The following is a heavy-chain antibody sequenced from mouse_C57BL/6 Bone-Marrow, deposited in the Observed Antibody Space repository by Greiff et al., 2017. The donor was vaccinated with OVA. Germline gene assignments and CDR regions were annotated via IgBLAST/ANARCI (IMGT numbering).Heavy chain of an antibody. Sequence: VQLQQPGAELVKPGASVKLSCKASGYTFTSYWMHWVKQRPGQGLEWIGMIHPNSGSTNYNEKFKSKATLTVDKSSSTAYMQLSSLTSEDSAVYYCARGHYSNLAWFAYWGQGTLVTVSA. CDR1: GYTFTSYW. CDR3: ARGHYSNLAWFAY. CDR2: IHPNSGST. J-gene: IGHJ3*01. V-gene: IGHV1-64*01. D-gene: IGHD2-5*01.